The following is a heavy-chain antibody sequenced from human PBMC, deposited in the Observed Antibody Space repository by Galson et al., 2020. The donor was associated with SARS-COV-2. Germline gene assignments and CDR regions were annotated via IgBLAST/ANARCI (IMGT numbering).Heavy chain of an antibody. CDR3: ARQQTGTTWAFDY. J-gene: IGHJ4*02. D-gene: IGHD1-7*01. V-gene: IGHV5-10-1*01. CDR1: GYSFTSYW. CDR2: IDPSDSYT. Sequence: KIGESLKISCKGSGYSFTSYWISWVRQMPGKGLEWMGRIDPSDSYTNYSPSFQGHVTISADKSISTAYLQWSSLMASDTAMYYCARQQTGTTWAFDYWGQGTLVTVSS.